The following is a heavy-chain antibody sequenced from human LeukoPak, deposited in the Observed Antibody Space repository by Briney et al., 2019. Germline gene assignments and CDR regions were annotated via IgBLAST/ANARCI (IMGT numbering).Heavy chain of an antibody. V-gene: IGHV3-7*03. Sequence: HPGGSLRLSCAASGFTFSSYWMNWVRQAPGKGLEWVANIKKDGSEKDYVDSVKGRFTISRDNAKNTLFLQMNSLRAEDRAVYYCAKESTVTPGNVNWFDAWGQGTLVTVSS. CDR1: GFTFSSYW. J-gene: IGHJ5*02. D-gene: IGHD4-17*01. CDR2: IKKDGSEK. CDR3: AKESTVTPGNVNWFDA.